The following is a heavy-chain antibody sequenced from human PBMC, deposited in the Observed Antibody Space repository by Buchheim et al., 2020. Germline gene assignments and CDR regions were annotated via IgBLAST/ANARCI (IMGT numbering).Heavy chain of an antibody. J-gene: IGHJ6*02. CDR3: ARDRFGDSVWGSNRYMDV. CDR1: GFTFSSYG. CDR2: ISYDGSNK. D-gene: IGHD3-16*02. Sequence: QVQLVESGGGVVQPGRSLRLSCAASGFTFSSYGMHWVRQAPGKGLEWVAVISYDGSNKYYADSVKGRFTISRDNSKNTLYLQMNSLRAEDTAVYYCARDRFGDSVWGSNRYMDVWGQGT. V-gene: IGHV3-30*03.